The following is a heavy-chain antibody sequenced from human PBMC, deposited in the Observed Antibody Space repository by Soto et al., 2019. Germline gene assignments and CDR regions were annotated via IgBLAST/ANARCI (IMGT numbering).Heavy chain of an antibody. V-gene: IGHV1-69*13. CDR1: GGTFSSYA. J-gene: IGHJ3*02. Sequence: GASVKVSCKASGGTFSSYAISWVRQAPGQGLERMGGIIPIFGTANYAQKFQGRVTITADESTSTAYMELSSLRSEDTAVYYCATTVVRDAFDIWGQGTMVTVSS. CDR2: IIPIFGTA. CDR3: ATTVVRDAFDI. D-gene: IGHD2-15*01.